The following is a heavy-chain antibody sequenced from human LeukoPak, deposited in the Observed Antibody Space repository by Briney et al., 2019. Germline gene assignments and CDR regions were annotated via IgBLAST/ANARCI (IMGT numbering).Heavy chain of an antibody. Sequence: ASVKVSCKASGYTFTSYDINWVRQATGQGLEWTGWMNPNSGNTGYAQKFQGRVTMTRNTSISTAYMELSSLRSEDTAVYYCARGVYTYGSGSSLTGWGQGTLVTVSS. D-gene: IGHD3-10*01. CDR3: ARGVYTYGSGSSLTG. CDR2: MNPNSGNT. V-gene: IGHV1-8*01. CDR1: GYTFTSYD. J-gene: IGHJ4*02.